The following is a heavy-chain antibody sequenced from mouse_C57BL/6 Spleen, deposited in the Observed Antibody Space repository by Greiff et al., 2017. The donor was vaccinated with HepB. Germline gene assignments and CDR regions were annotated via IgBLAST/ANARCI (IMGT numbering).Heavy chain of an antibody. CDR3: ARYDYSNYVWYFDV. D-gene: IGHD2-5*01. V-gene: IGHV1-18*01. J-gene: IGHJ1*03. Sequence: EVNLVESGPELVKPGASVKIPCKASGYTFTDYNMDWVKKSHGKSLEWIGDINPNNGGTIYNQKFKGKATLTVDKSSSTAYMELRSLTSEDTAVYYCARYDYSNYVWYFDVWGTGTTVTVSS. CDR2: INPNNGGT. CDR1: GYTFTDYN.